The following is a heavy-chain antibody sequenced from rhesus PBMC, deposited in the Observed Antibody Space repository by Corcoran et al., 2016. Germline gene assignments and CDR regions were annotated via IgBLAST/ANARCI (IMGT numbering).Heavy chain of an antibody. J-gene: IGHJ5-2*02. V-gene: IGHV3S5*01. CDR3: VKGLYMGYCTSTTCYGSLDV. D-gene: IGHD2-2*01. CDR2: ISNGVGST. Sequence: EVHLVESGGGVVQPGGSLRLSCAASGVTFSSYGMSWVRQAPGKGLGWGSNISNGVGSTSYADSVKGRFTISRDHSNNTLSLQMNSLRAEDTTVYYCVKGLYMGYCTSTTCYGSLDVWGRGVLVTVSS. CDR1: GVTFSSYG.